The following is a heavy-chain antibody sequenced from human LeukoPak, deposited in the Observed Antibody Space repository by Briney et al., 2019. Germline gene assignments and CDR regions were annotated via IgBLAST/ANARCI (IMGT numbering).Heavy chain of an antibody. CDR2: ISSSSSYI. CDR3: ARSRTVNGGDFNY. V-gene: IGHV3-21*01. CDR1: GFTFSSYS. J-gene: IGHJ4*02. D-gene: IGHD4-23*01. Sequence: GGSLRLSCAASGFTFSSYSMNWVRQAPGKGLEWVSSISSSSSYIYYADSVKGRFAISRDNAKNSLYLQMNSLRAEDTAVYYCARSRTVNGGDFNYWGQGTLVTVSS.